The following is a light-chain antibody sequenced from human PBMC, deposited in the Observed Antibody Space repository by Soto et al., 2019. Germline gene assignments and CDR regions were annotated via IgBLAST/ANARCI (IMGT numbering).Light chain of an antibody. CDR2: DVT. J-gene: IGLJ2*01. CDR1: SSDVGGYDS. V-gene: IGLV2-14*01. Sequence: QSVLTQPASLSGSPGQSITISCTGSSSDVGGYDSVSWYQQNPGKAPKLMIYDVTTRPSGVSNRFSGSKSGNTASLTISGLQAEDEADYYCSSYTSRSTVVFGGGTKLTVL. CDR3: SSYTSRSTVV.